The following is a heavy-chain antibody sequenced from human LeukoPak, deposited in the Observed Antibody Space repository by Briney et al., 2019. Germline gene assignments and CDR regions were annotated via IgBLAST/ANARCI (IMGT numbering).Heavy chain of an antibody. CDR3: ARADYGDYVDKDLRRPKEYYFDY. V-gene: IGHV1-69*01. CDR1: GGTFSSYA. J-gene: IGHJ4*02. Sequence: ASVKVSCKASGGTFSSYAISWVRQAPGQGLEWMGGIIPIFGTANYAQKFQGRVTITADESTSTAYMELSSLRSEDTAVYYCARADYGDYVDKDLRRPKEYYFDYWGQGTLVTVSS. CDR2: IIPIFGTA. D-gene: IGHD4-17*01.